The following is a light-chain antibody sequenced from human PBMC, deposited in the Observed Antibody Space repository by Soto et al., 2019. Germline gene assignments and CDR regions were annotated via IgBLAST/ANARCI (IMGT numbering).Light chain of an antibody. V-gene: IGKV2-30*02. CDR3: MQGSHWPPIT. Sequence: FVVTQSPLSLPVTLGQAASISCRSSQSLLHSDGNTYLSWFHQRTGQSPRRLIYKVSNRDSGVPDRFSGSGSGTDFTLKISRVEAEDVGVYYCMQGSHWPPITFGQGTRLEIK. CDR1: QSLLHSDGNTY. CDR2: KVS. J-gene: IGKJ5*01.